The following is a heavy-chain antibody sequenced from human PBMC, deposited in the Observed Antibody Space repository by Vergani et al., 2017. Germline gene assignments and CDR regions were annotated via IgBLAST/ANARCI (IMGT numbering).Heavy chain of an antibody. V-gene: IGHV1-18*01. Sequence: QVQLVQSGAEVKKPGASVKVSCKASGGTFSSYAISWVRQAPGQGLEWMGWISAYNGNTNYAQKLQGRVTMTTDTSTSTAYMELRSLRSDDTAVYYCARDHDMRKQQLVMIDYWGQGTLVTVSS. CDR3: ARDHDMRKQQLVMIDY. CDR2: ISAYNGNT. J-gene: IGHJ4*02. D-gene: IGHD6-13*01. CDR1: GGTFSSYA.